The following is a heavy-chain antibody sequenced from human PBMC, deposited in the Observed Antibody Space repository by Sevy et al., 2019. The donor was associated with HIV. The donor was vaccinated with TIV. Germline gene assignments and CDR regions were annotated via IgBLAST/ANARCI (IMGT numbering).Heavy chain of an antibody. V-gene: IGHV3-30*03. CDR1: AFTFSTYA. D-gene: IGHD6-13*01. Sequence: GGSLRLSCAASAFTFSTYAMHWVRQAPGKGLKWVAVISYDGSHKYYADSVKGRFTISRDESKSSLYLQMNTLRAEDTAVYYCARDAGYSVNWYPRFDPWGQGTLVTVSS. J-gene: IGHJ5*02. CDR2: ISYDGSHK. CDR3: ARDAGYSVNWYPRFDP.